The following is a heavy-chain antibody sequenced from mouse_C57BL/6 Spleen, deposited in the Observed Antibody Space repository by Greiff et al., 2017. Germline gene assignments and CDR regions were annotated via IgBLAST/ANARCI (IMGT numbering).Heavy chain of an antibody. CDR3: TRESITTSYFDV. Sequence: EVQLVESGEGLVKPGGSLKLSCAASGFTFSSYAMSWVRQTPEKRLEWVAYISSGGDYIYYADTVKGRFTISRDNARNTLYLQMSSLKSEDTAMYYCTRESITTSYFDVWGTGTTVTVSS. CDR2: ISSGGDYI. D-gene: IGHD1-1*01. J-gene: IGHJ1*03. V-gene: IGHV5-9-1*02. CDR1: GFTFSSYA.